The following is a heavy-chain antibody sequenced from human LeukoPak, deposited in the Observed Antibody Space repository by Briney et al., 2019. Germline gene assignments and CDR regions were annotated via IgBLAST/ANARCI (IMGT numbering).Heavy chain of an antibody. CDR2: ISGSGGST. J-gene: IGHJ4*02. D-gene: IGHD2-15*01. CDR1: GFTFSSYA. Sequence: GGSLRLSCAASGFTFSSYAMSWVRQAPGEGLGWGSAISGSGGSTYYADSVKGRFTISRDNPKNTLYLQMNSLRAEDTAVYYCAKAVGVVEAAFDYWGQGTLVTVSS. CDR3: AKAVGVVEAAFDY. V-gene: IGHV3-23*01.